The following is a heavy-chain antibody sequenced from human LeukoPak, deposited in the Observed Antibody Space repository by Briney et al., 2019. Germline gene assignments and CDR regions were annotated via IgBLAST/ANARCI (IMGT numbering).Heavy chain of an antibody. Sequence: VKVSCKASGYTFTSYGISWVRQAPGQGLEWMGWISACNGNTNYAQKLQGRVTMTTDTSTSTAYMELRSLRSDDTAVYYCVRAGRYSSSWYFDYWGQGTLVTVSS. V-gene: IGHV1-18*01. J-gene: IGHJ4*02. CDR3: VRAGRYSSSWYFDY. CDR2: ISACNGNT. CDR1: GYTFTSYG. D-gene: IGHD6-13*01.